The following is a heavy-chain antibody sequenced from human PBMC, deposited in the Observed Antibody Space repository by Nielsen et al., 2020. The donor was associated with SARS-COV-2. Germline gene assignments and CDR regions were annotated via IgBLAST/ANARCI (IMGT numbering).Heavy chain of an antibody. V-gene: IGHV3-7*03. CDR1: GFTFSSYW. CDR2: IKQDGSEK. J-gene: IGHJ6*02. Sequence: GESLKISCAASGFTFSSYWMSWVRQAPGKGLEWVANIKQDGSEKYYVDSVKGRFTISRDNAKNSLYLQMNSLRAEDTAVYYCASWGGSGYLWVEDPDYYYYYGMDVWGQGTTVTVSS. CDR3: ASWGGSGYLWVEDPDYYYYYGMDV. D-gene: IGHD3-3*01.